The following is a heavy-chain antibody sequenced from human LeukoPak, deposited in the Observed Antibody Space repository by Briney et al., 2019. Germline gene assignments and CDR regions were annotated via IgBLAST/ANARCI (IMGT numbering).Heavy chain of an antibody. Sequence: SETLSLTCTVSGGSISSYYWSWIRQPPGKGLEWIGYIYYSGSTNYNPSLKSRVTISVDTSKNQFSLKLSSVTAADTAVYYCASSQWRLRYYGMDVWGQGTTVTVSS. J-gene: IGHJ6*02. CDR3: ASSQWRLRYYGMDV. CDR2: IYYSGST. CDR1: GGSISSYY. D-gene: IGHD6-25*01. V-gene: IGHV4-59*01.